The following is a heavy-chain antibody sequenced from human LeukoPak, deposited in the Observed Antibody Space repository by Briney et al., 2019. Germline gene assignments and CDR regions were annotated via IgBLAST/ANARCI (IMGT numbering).Heavy chain of an antibody. V-gene: IGHV3-53*01. CDR2: IYSGGST. CDR3: ARSYSSGWYGYFDY. CDR1: GFTVSSNY. D-gene: IGHD6-19*01. Sequence: PGGSLRLSCAASGFTVSSNYMSWVRQAPGKGLEWVSVIYSGGSTYYADSVKGRFTISRDNSKNTLHLQMNSLRAEDTAVYYCARSYSSGWYGYFDYWGQGTLVTVSS. J-gene: IGHJ4*02.